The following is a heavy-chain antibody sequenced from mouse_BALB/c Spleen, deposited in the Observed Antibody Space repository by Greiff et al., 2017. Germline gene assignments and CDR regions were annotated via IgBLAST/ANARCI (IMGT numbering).Heavy chain of an antibody. D-gene: IGHD2-1*01. Sequence: QVQLKESGAELMKPGASVKISCKATGYTFSSYWIEWVKQRPGHGLEWIGEILPGSGSTNYNEKFKGKATFTADTSSNTAYMQLSSLTSEDSAVYYCARRGYGNYADYWGQGTTLTVSS. CDR3: ARRGYGNYADY. V-gene: IGHV1-9*01. CDR1: GYTFSSYW. CDR2: ILPGSGST. J-gene: IGHJ2*01.